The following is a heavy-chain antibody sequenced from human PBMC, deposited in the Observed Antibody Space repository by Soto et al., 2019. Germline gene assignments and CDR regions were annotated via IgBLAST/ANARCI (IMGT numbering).Heavy chain of an antibody. CDR2: ISGSGGST. J-gene: IGHJ3*02. CDR3: AKDSLLWFRSPSDAFDI. D-gene: IGHD3-10*01. Sequence: PGGSLRLCCAASGFTFSSYAMSWVRQAPVKGLEWVSAISGSGGSTYYADSVKGRFTISRDNSKNTLYLQMNSLRAEDTAVYYCAKDSLLWFRSPSDAFDIWGQGTMVTVSS. V-gene: IGHV3-23*01. CDR1: GFTFSSYA.